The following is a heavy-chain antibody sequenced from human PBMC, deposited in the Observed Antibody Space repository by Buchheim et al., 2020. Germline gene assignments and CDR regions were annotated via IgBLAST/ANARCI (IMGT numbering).Heavy chain of an antibody. V-gene: IGHV3-33*01. D-gene: IGHD3-10*01. CDR3: PRDHYYYFGMDV. CDR1: GFTFSSYG. Sequence: QVQLVESGGGVVQPGRSLRLSCAASGFTFSSYGMHWVRQAPGKGLEWVAVIWYDGSNKYYADSVKGRFTISRDNSKNTLYLQMISLRAEDTAVYYSPRDHYYYFGMDVWGQGTT. J-gene: IGHJ6*02. CDR2: IWYDGSNK.